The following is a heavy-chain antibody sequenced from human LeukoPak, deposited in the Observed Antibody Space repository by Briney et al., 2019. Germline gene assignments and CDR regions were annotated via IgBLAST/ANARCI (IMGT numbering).Heavy chain of an antibody. D-gene: IGHD7-27*01. CDR1: GGSISSYY. CDR2: IYYSGST. V-gene: IGHV4-59*01. Sequence: PSETLSLTCTVSGGSISSYYWSWIRQPPGKGLEWIGYIYYSGSTNYNPSLKSRVTISVDTSKNQFSLKLSSVTAADTAVYYCARGVNELTGESFPYWYFDLWGRGTLVTVSS. J-gene: IGHJ2*01. CDR3: ARGVNELTGESFPYWYFDL.